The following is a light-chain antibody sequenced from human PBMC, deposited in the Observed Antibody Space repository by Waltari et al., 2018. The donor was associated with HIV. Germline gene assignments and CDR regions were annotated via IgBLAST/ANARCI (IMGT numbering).Light chain of an antibody. V-gene: IGKV1-NL1*01. CDR1: QDISSS. J-gene: IGKJ4*01. Sequence: DIQLTQSPSSLSASLGDTVTITCRASQDISSSVSWFQQQPGKVPKLLVHGAFILQRGVPSRFRGSGSGTDYTLTISGLQAEDFATYCCQQYFAVPLTFGGGTRV. CDR2: GAF. CDR3: QQYFAVPLT.